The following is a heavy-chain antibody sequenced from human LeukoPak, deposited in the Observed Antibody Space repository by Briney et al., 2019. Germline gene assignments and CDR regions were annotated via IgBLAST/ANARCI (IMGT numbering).Heavy chain of an antibody. CDR1: GFTFSSYA. CDR2: ISGSGGAT. Sequence: PGGSLRLSCAASGFTFSSYAMSWVRQTPGKGLEWVSAISGSGGATYYADSVKGRFTISRDNSENTLYLQMNSLRAEDTAFYYCAKDRGLRSGYYDTSGYSFDYWGQGALVTVSS. J-gene: IGHJ4*02. CDR3: AKDRGLRSGYYDTSGYSFDY. V-gene: IGHV3-23*01. D-gene: IGHD3-22*01.